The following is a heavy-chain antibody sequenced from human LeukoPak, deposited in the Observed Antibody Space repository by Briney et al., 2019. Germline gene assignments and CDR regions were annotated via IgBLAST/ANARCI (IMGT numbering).Heavy chain of an antibody. V-gene: IGHV4-38-2*02. CDR1: GYSISSGYY. CDR2: IYHSGST. J-gene: IGHJ6*04. CDR3: ARDAEYYYGSGTTPGV. Sequence: SETLSLTCTVSGYSISSGYYWGWIRQPPGKGLEWIGSIYHSGSTYYNPSLKSRVTISVDTSKNQFSLKLSSVTAADTAVYYCARDAEYYYGSGTTPGVWGKGTTVTVSS. D-gene: IGHD3-10*01.